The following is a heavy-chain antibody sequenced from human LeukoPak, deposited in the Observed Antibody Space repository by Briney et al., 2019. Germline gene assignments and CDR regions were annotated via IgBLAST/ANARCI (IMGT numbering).Heavy chain of an antibody. V-gene: IGHV4-39*07. D-gene: IGHD6-19*01. CDR1: GGSTSSSSYY. Sequence: PSETLSLTCTVSGGSTSSSSYYWGWIRQPPGKGLEWIGSIYYSGSTNYNPSLKSRVTISVDTSKNQFSLKLSSVTAADTAVYYCARGGAVAGSPLNWYFDLWGRGTLVTVSS. J-gene: IGHJ2*01. CDR3: ARGGAVAGSPLNWYFDL. CDR2: IYYSGST.